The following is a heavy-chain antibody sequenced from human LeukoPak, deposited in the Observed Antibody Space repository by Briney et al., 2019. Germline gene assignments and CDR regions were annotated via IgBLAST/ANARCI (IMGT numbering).Heavy chain of an antibody. CDR1: GYTFTGYY. CDR3: ARDPLYGDYEVGELDAFDI. V-gene: IGHV1-2*02. J-gene: IGHJ3*02. D-gene: IGHD4-17*01. CDR2: INPNSGGT. Sequence: ASVKVSCKASGYTFTGYYMHWGRQAPGQGLEWMGWINPNSGGTNYAQKFQGRVTMTRDTSISTAYMELSRLRSDDTAVYYCARDPLYGDYEVGELDAFDIWGEGTMVSVSS.